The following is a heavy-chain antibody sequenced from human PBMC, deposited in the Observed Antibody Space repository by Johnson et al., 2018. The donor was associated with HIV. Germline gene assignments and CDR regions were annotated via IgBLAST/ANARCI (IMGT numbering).Heavy chain of an antibody. V-gene: IGHV3-66*01. Sequence: LIDSGGTTNYEDSVKGRFTISRDNSKNTLYLQMNSLRAEDTAVYYCAGAYYYGSGSYYNSGAFDIWGQGTMVTVSS. CDR3: AGAYYYGSGSYYNSGAFDI. D-gene: IGHD3-10*01. CDR2: IDSGGTT. J-gene: IGHJ3*02.